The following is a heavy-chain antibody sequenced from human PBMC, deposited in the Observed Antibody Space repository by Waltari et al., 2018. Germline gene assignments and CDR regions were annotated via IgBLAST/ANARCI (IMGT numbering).Heavy chain of an antibody. V-gene: IGHV3-30*04. D-gene: IGHD3-22*01. CDR1: GFTFSDHA. CDR3: ARDLYSSGPREADS. CDR2: RAYEGSNK. Sequence: QVHLVESGGGVVQPGRSLRLSCVGSGFTFSDHAMHWVRQAPGKGLEWVAIRAYEGSNKYYADSVRGRFTISRDNSKNMLYLEMNSLRAEDTAVYYCARDLYSSGPREADSWGQGTLVAVSS. J-gene: IGHJ4*02.